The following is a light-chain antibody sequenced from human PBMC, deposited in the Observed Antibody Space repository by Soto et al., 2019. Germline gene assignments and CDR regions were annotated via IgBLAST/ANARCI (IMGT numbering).Light chain of an antibody. J-gene: IGKJ1*01. V-gene: IGKV3-20*01. Sequence: EIVLTQSRGILSLSPGERATLSCRASQSVSNDFLAWYQQKPGQAPRLLVFGASTRATDVPDRFSGSGSGADFTLTISRLEPEDFAVYYCQQYGSSPPRTFGQGTQVEMK. CDR1: QSVSNDF. CDR2: GAS. CDR3: QQYGSSPPRT.